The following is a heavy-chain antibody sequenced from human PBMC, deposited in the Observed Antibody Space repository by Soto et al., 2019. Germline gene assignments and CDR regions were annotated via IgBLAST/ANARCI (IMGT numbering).Heavy chain of an antibody. J-gene: IGHJ6*02. CDR3: ARERILTGYTYYYYYGMDV. CDR1: GYTFTGYY. V-gene: IGHV1-2*02. CDR2: NNPNSGGT. Sequence: ASVKGSCKASGYTFTGYYIHWVRQAPGQGLEWMGWNNPNSGGTNYAQKFQGRVTMTRDTSISTAYMELSRLRSDDTAVYYCARERILTGYTYYYYYGMDVWGQGTTVTVSS. D-gene: IGHD3-9*01.